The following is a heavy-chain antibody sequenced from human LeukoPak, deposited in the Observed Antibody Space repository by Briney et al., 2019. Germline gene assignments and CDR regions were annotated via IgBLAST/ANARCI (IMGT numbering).Heavy chain of an antibody. CDR2: ISNTGSYI. CDR3: ARPTKTAMVNGAFDI. V-gene: IGHV3-21*01. Sequence: KPGGSLRLSCAASGFTFSSYNMNWVRQAPGKGLEWVSSISNTGSYIYYADSVKGRFTISRDNAKNSLYLQMNSLRAEDTAVYYCARPTKTAMVNGAFDIWGQGTMVTVPS. CDR1: GFTFSSYN. D-gene: IGHD5-18*01. J-gene: IGHJ3*02.